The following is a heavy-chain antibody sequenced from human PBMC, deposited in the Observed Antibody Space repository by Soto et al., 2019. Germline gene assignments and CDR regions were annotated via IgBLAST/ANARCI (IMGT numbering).Heavy chain of an antibody. V-gene: IGHV1-69*01. CDR2: IITLFGTA. J-gene: IGHJ4*02. Sequence: VQLMQSGAEVKQPGSSVKVSCKASGGTFSSHSINWVRQAPGQGLEWMGGIITLFGTANYAQNFQGRVTLTADQSTSTAYMELNSLRSDDTAVYYCAREVGYGYFSAALRYWGQGTLVTVSS. CDR1: GGTFSSHS. D-gene: IGHD5-12*01. CDR3: AREVGYGYFSAALRY.